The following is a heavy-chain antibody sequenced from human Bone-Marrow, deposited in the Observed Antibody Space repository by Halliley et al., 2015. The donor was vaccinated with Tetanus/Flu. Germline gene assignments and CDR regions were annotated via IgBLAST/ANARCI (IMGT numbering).Heavy chain of an antibody. D-gene: IGHD6-25*01. J-gene: IGHJ6*02. CDR2: INSGGSST. Sequence: INSGGSSTSYADSVNGRLTISRDNVKNTLYLQMNSLRGEDAAVYYCARGGLYCYYYYDMDVWGQGTTVTVSS. CDR3: ARGGLYCYYYYDMDV. V-gene: IGHV3-74*01.